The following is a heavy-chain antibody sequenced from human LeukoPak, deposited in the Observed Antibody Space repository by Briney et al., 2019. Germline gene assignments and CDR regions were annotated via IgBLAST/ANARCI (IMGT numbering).Heavy chain of an antibody. Sequence: GRSLRLSCAASGFTFDDYAMHWVRQAPGKGLEWVSGIIWNSDSIGYADSVKGRFTISRDNAKNSLYLQMNSLRAEDTALYYCAKERDYYDSSAPGFDYWGQGTLVTVSS. D-gene: IGHD3-22*01. V-gene: IGHV3-9*01. CDR3: AKERDYYDSSAPGFDY. CDR1: GFTFDDYA. J-gene: IGHJ4*02. CDR2: IIWNSDSI.